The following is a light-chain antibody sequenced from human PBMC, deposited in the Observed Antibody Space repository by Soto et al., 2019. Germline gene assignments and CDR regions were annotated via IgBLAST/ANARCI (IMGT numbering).Light chain of an antibody. J-gene: IGLJ1*01. CDR1: SSDVGGYNY. Sequence: QSALTQPASASGSPGQSITISCTGTSSDVGGYNYVSWYQQHPGKAPKLMIYEVSNRPSGVSHRFSGSKSGNTASLTISGLQAEDEADYYCTSYTSSSTKVFGTGTKLTVL. CDR2: EVS. CDR3: TSYTSSSTKV. V-gene: IGLV2-14*01.